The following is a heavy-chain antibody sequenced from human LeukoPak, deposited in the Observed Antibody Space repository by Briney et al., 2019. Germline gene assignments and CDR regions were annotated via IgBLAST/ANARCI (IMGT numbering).Heavy chain of an antibody. J-gene: IGHJ4*02. CDR3: AREPLYSSPPFDY. Sequence: SETLSLTCAVYGGSFSGYYWSWIRQPPGKGLEWIGRIYTSGSTNYNPSLKSRVTMSVDTSKNQFSLKLSSVTAADTAVYYCAREPLYSSPPFDYWGQGTLVTVSS. CDR2: IYTSGST. CDR1: GGSFSGYY. D-gene: IGHD6-13*01. V-gene: IGHV4-59*10.